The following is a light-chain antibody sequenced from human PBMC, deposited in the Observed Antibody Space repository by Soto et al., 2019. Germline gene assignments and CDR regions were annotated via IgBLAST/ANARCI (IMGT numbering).Light chain of an antibody. Sequence: EVVLTQSPVPLALAPGERATLSFRASQSVSGYLAWYQQKPGQAPRLLIYDVSNRATGIPARFSGSGSGTDFTLTISSLEPEDFAIYYCQQRSNWPGTFGQGTRLEI. CDR3: QQRSNWPGT. V-gene: IGKV3-11*01. J-gene: IGKJ5*01. CDR1: QSVSGY. CDR2: DVS.